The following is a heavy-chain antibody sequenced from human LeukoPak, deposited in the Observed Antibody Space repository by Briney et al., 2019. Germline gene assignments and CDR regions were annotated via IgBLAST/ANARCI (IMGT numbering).Heavy chain of an antibody. CDR2: ISWNSGSI. V-gene: IGHV3-9*01. CDR3: AKGFLRWLQFVYFDY. Sequence: PGGSLRLSCAASGFTFDDYAMHWVRQAPGKGLEWVSGISWNSGSIGYADSVKGRFTISRDNAKNSLYLQMNSLRAEDTALYYCAKGFLRWLQFVYFDYWGQGTLVTVSS. CDR1: GFTFDDYA. D-gene: IGHD5-24*01. J-gene: IGHJ4*02.